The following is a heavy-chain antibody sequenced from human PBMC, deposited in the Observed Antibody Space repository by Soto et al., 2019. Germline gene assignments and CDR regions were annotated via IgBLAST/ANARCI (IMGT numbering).Heavy chain of an antibody. CDR2: ISFDGINQ. CDR3: ARDEFESSGGNSGFDH. D-gene: IGHD3-22*01. J-gene: IGHJ4*02. Sequence: QVQLVESGGRVVQPGTSLRLSCAVSGFTFRNYAMHWVRQAPGTGMEWVAVISFDGINQFYADSVKGRFIISREDSRNTMYLEMNSLRTEDTAVYYCARDEFESSGGNSGFDHWGRGTLVAVSS. CDR1: GFTFRNYA. V-gene: IGHV3-30-3*01.